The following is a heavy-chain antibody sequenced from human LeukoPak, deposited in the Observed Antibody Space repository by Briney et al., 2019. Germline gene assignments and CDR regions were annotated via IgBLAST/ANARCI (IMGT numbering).Heavy chain of an antibody. CDR2: IWYDGTNI. CDR1: GISFSSHG. V-gene: IGHV3-33*01. Sequence: PGGSLRLSCAASGISFSSHGMHWVRQAPGKGLAWVAVIWYDGTNIYYADSVKGRFTISRDNSKNTLYLQMNSLRAEDTALYYCARARNDYDSNGFSFLDFWGQGTLVTVSS. D-gene: IGHD3-22*01. J-gene: IGHJ4*02. CDR3: ARARNDYDSNGFSFLDF.